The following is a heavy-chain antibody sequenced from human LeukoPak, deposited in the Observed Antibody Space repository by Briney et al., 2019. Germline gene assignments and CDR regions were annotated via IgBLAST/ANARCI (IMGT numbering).Heavy chain of an antibody. J-gene: IGHJ5*02. D-gene: IGHD3-16*01. Sequence: PGGSLRLSGEAYKFTFSSHAMSWVRQGPGKGMEWVSVISESGDAAYYADSVKGRFTISRDNSKNTLYLQMSSLRAEDTAVYYCAKKREGLASANWFDPWGQGTLVTVSS. CDR1: KFTFSSHA. V-gene: IGHV3-23*01. CDR2: ISESGDAA. CDR3: AKKREGLASANWFDP.